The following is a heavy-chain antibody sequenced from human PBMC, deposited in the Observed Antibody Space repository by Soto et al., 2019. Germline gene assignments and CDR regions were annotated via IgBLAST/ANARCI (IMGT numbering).Heavy chain of an antibody. J-gene: IGHJ4*02. CDR2: IYDSGST. D-gene: IGHD6-6*01. CDR3: AAPPRY. Sequence: SETLSLTCTVSGGSISSYYWSWIRPPPGKGLEWIGYIYDSGSTNYNPSLKSRVTISVDTSKNQFSLKLTSVTAADTAVYYCAAPPRYWGQGTLVTVSS. V-gene: IGHV4-59*01. CDR1: GGSISSYY.